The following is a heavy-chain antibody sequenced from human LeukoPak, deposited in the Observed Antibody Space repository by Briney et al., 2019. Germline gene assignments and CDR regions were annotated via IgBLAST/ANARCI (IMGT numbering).Heavy chain of an antibody. J-gene: IGHJ4*02. D-gene: IGHD3-3*01. Sequence: TGGSLRLSCAASGFRFDGYAMHWVRQAPGKGLEWVSGVSWNSASIGYSDSVKGRFTISRDNAKNSLYLQMNSLRAEDTALYYCAKSSSLYDYWSGLDYWGQGTPVTVSS. CDR2: VSWNSASI. V-gene: IGHV3-9*01. CDR3: AKSSSLYDYWSGLDY. CDR1: GFRFDGYA.